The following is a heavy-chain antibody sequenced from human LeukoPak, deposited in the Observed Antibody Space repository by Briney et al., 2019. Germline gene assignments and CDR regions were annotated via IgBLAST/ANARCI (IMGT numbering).Heavy chain of an antibody. V-gene: IGHV3-33*08. J-gene: IGHJ4*02. Sequence: PGRSLRLSCAASGFAFSSYALHWVRQAPGKGLEWVAVIWYDGSNKYYADSVKGRFTISRDNSKNTLYLQMNSLRAEDTAVYYCAITDYWGQGTLVTVSS. CDR1: GFAFSSYA. CDR3: AITDY. CDR2: IWYDGSNK.